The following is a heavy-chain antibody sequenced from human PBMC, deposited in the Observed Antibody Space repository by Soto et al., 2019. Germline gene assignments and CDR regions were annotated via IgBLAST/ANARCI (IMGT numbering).Heavy chain of an antibody. D-gene: IGHD6-19*01. CDR2: AYYSGTS. CDR3: ARPATVAPPDAFQV. J-gene: IGHJ3*01. V-gene: IGHV4-39*01. Sequence: QVHLQESGPRLVEPSETLSLTCTVSGDSIRNSGHYWGWVRQPPGKALEWIGSAYYSGTSYRKPSLKSRLTMSVDTSKNQFSLKLTAVTAADTAIYYCARPATVAPPDAFQVWSQGTLVTVSS. CDR1: GDSIRNSGHY.